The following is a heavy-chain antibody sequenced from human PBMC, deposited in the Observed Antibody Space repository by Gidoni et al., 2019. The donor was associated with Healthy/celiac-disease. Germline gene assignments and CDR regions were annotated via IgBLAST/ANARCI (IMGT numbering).Heavy chain of an antibody. D-gene: IGHD2-21*02. J-gene: IGHJ6*02. CDR2: VYYSGST. V-gene: IGHV4-39*01. CDR1: GGSISSSSYY. Sequence: QLQLQESGAGLVKPSETLSLPCTVSGGSISSSSYYWGWIRQPPGKGLEWIGSVYYSGSTYYNPSLKSRVTISVDTSKNQFSLKLSSVTAADTAVYYCAVTRGSLNYYGMDVWGQGTTVTVSS. CDR3: AVTRGSLNYYGMDV.